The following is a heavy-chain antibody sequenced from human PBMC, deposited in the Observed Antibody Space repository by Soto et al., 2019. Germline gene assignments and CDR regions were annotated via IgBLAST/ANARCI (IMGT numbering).Heavy chain of an antibody. J-gene: IGHJ4*02. Sequence: SGPTLVNPTQTLTLTCTFSGFSLSTSGVGVGWIRQPPGKALEWVALIYWDDAKEYSPSLKSRLTITKDTSKNQVALTMTKMDPVDTATYYCAHKGGGDRILDYWGQGTLVTVS. V-gene: IGHV2-5*02. CDR2: IYWDDAK. CDR1: GFSLSTSGVG. CDR3: AHKGGGDRILDY. D-gene: IGHD3-16*01.